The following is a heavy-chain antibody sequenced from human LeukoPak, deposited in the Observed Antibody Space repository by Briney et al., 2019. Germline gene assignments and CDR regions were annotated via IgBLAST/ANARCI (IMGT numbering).Heavy chain of an antibody. CDR3: ARAFSGSYLYNWFDP. CDR2: INPNSGGT. CDR1: GYTFTGYY. Sequence: APVKVSCKASGYTFTGYYMHWVRQAPGQGLEWMGWINPNSGGTNYAQKFQGRVTMTRDTSISTAYMELSRLRSDDTAVYYCARAFSGSYLYNWFDPWGQGTLVTVSS. V-gene: IGHV1-2*02. D-gene: IGHD1-26*01. J-gene: IGHJ5*02.